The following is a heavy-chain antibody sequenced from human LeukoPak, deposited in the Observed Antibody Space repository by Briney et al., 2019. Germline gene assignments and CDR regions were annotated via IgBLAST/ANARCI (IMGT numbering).Heavy chain of an antibody. Sequence: ASVKVSCKASGYTFTSYYMHWVRQAPGQGLEWMGWISAYNGNTNYAQKLQGRVTMTTGTSTSTAYMELRSLRSDDTAVYYCAREDGYELGYYYGMDVWGKGTTVTVSS. J-gene: IGHJ6*04. CDR3: AREDGYELGYYYGMDV. V-gene: IGHV1-18*04. D-gene: IGHD5-12*01. CDR2: ISAYNGNT. CDR1: GYTFTSYY.